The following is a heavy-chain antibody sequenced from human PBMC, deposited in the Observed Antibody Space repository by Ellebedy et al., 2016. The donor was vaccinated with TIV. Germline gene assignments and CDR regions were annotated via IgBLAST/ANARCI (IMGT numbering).Heavy chain of an antibody. CDR1: GGSISSYY. V-gene: IGHV4-34*01. CDR2: INHSGST. CDR3: ARDLISGDAFDI. J-gene: IGHJ3*02. Sequence: SETLSLTCTVSGGSISSYYWSWIRQPPGKGLEWIGEINHSGSTNYNPSLKSRVTISVDTSKNQFSLKLSSVTAADTAVYYCARDLISGDAFDIWGQGTMVTVSS. D-gene: IGHD3-10*01.